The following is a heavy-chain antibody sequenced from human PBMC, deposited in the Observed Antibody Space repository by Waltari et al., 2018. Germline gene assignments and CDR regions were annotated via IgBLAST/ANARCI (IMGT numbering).Heavy chain of an antibody. D-gene: IGHD3-22*01. Sequence: QVQLQESGPGLVKPSETLSLTCTVPGGSISSYYWSWIRQPPGKGLEWIGYIYYSGSTNYNPSLKSRVTISVDTSKNQFSLKLSSVTAADTAVYYCARGRGSGYIDYWGQGTLVTVSS. V-gene: IGHV4-59*01. J-gene: IGHJ4*02. CDR2: IYYSGST. CDR1: GGSISSYY. CDR3: ARGRGSGYIDY.